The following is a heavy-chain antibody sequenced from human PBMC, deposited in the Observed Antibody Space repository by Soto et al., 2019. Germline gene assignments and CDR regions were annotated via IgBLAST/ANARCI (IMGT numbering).Heavy chain of an antibody. CDR1: GFTVRSNY. CDR2: INSGGST. Sequence: EVQLVESGGGLVQPGGSLRLSCAASGFTVRSNYMSWVRQAPGKGLEWVSFINSGGSTYYADSVKGRFTIYRDNSKNTLYLQMNSLRAEDTAVYYCASPFLYASGKGWGQGTLVTVSS. CDR3: ASPFLYASGKG. D-gene: IGHD2-8*01. V-gene: IGHV3-66*01. J-gene: IGHJ4*02.